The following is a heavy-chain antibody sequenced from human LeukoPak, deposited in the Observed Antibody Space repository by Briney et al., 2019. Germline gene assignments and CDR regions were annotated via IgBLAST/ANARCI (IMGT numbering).Heavy chain of an antibody. CDR2: IYDSESA. CDR3: ARVLQNYYHMDV. Sequence: SETLSLTCPCTGVSINSHYWSWIRQPPGKGLDWIGFIYDSESANYKSSLKRRVTMTVDTSQNQFSLKLNSVTAADTAVYYCARVLQNYYHMDVWGKGTTVTVSS. V-gene: IGHV4-59*11. CDR1: GVSINSHY. D-gene: IGHD3-3*01. J-gene: IGHJ6*03.